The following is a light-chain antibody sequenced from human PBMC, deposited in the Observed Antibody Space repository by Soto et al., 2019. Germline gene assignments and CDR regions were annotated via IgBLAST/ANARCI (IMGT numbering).Light chain of an antibody. J-gene: IGKJ3*01. CDR3: QQYGRSPGLFT. CDR1: QSVSNSY. V-gene: IGKV3-20*01. CDR2: DAS. Sequence: EIVLTQSPGTLSLSPGERATLSCRASQSVSNSYLAWYQQKPGQPPRLLIYDASSRATGIPDRFSGSGSGTDFTLTISRLEPEAFAVYYCQQYGRSPGLFTLGPGTKVD.